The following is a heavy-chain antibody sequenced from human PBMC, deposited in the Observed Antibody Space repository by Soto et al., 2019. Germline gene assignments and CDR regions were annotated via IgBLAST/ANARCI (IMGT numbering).Heavy chain of an antibody. CDR3: TTGRGGSAYVPGAY. Sequence: EVQLVESGGGLVKPGGSLRLSCAASGFSFTSAWMNWVRQIPGKGLEWVGRIKTNIDGGATDYSAPVKGRFTISRDDSKDTVYLKMNSLKTEDTAVYYCTTGRGGSAYVPGAYWGQGALVTVSS. J-gene: IGHJ4*02. CDR2: IKTNIDGGAT. D-gene: IGHD5-12*01. CDR1: GFSFTSAW. V-gene: IGHV3-15*07.